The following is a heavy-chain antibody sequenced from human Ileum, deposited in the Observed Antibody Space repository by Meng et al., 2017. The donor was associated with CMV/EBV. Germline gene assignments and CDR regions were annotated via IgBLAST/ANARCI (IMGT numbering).Heavy chain of an antibody. D-gene: IGHD6-13*01. Sequence: QLQQWGAGLLKPPETLSLTCTASGGSVNRNTYYWGWIRQPPGKSLEWIGTIFDSGSAFYNPSLQSRVSVSIDMSRNQLSLSLSSVTAADTAVYYCVRDHGSSSWFFYWGQGTLVTVSS. CDR1: GGSVNRNTYY. CDR2: IFDSGSA. J-gene: IGHJ4*02. CDR3: VRDHGSSSWFFY. V-gene: IGHV4-39*07.